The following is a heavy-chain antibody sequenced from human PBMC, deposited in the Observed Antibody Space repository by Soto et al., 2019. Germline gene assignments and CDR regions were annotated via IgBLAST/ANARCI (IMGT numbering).Heavy chain of an antibody. CDR3: ARTNVVVVAATLYYFDY. CDR2: IDWDDDK. Sequence: SGPTLVNPXQTLTLTCTFSGFSLSTSGMRVSWIRQPPGKALEWLARIDWDDDKFYSTSLKTRLTISKDTSKNQVVLTMTNMDPVDTATYYCARTNVVVVAATLYYFDYWGQGTLVTVS. J-gene: IGHJ4*02. V-gene: IGHV2-70*04. D-gene: IGHD2-15*01. CDR1: GFSLSTSGMR.